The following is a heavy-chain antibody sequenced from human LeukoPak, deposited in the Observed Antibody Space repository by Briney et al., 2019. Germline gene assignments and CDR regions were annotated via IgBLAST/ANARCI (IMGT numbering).Heavy chain of an antibody. CDR2: IYTSGST. J-gene: IGHJ5*02. CDR1: GGSISSGSDY. D-gene: IGHD1-20*01. CDR3: ARYVLITGTGGGTNWFDP. V-gene: IGHV4-61*02. Sequence: PSQTLSLTCTVSGGSISSGSDYWSWIRQPAGKGLEWIGRIYTSGSTNYNPSLKSRVTISVDTSENQFSLKLSSVTAADTAVYYCARYVLITGTGGGTNWFDPWGQGTLVTVSS.